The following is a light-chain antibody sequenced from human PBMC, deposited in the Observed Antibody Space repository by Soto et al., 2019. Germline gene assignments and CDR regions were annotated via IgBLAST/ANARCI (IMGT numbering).Light chain of an antibody. CDR2: KAS. V-gene: IGKV1-5*03. CDR1: QSISSW. J-gene: IGKJ2*01. CDR3: QQYNSYPYT. Sequence: DIQMTQSPSTLSASVGDRVTITCRASQSISSWLAWYQQKPGKAPKLLIYKASSLESGVPSRFSGSGSGTEFTLTISSLQPDDFATYYCQQYNSYPYTFGQGTKLESK.